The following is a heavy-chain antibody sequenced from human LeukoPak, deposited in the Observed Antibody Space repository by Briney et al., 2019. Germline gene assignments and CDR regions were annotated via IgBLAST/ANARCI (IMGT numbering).Heavy chain of an antibody. CDR1: GFTFSSYA. J-gene: IGHJ4*02. V-gene: IGHV3-23*01. CDR3: AKGGGGVAAAGRLGY. CDR2: ISGSGGST. D-gene: IGHD6-13*01. Sequence: GGSLSLSCAASGFTFSSYAMSWVRQAPGMGLEWFSAISGSGGSTSYAHSVKGRFTISRDNSKNTLYLQMNSLRAEDTAVYYCAKGGGGVAAAGRLGYLGQGTLVTVSS.